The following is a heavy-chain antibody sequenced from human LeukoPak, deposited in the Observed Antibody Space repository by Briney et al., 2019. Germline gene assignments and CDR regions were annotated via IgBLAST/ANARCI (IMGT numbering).Heavy chain of an antibody. CDR1: GGSINSGSYY. CDR3: ARGLAVAGQFDY. D-gene: IGHD6-19*01. Sequence: PSQTLSLTCTVSGGSINSGSYYWSWVRQPPGKGLEWIGETYHSGSTNYNPSLKSRVTISVDKSKNQFSLELSSVTAADTAVYYCARGLAVAGQFDYWGQGTLVTVSS. J-gene: IGHJ4*02. CDR2: TYHSGST. V-gene: IGHV4-39*07.